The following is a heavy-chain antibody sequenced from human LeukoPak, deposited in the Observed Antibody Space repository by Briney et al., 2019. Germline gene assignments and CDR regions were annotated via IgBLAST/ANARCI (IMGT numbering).Heavy chain of an antibody. CDR3: ARVFHDSSGYPFDY. CDR1: GGSMSSFY. Sequence: PSETLSLTCTVSGGSMSSFYWRWIRQPPGKGLEWIGYTYYSGNTNCNPSLKCRVTISVDTSKNQFSLKVSSVTAADTAVYYCARVFHDSSGYPFDYWGQGTLVTVSS. D-gene: IGHD3-22*01. J-gene: IGHJ4*02. CDR2: TYYSGNT. V-gene: IGHV4-59*01.